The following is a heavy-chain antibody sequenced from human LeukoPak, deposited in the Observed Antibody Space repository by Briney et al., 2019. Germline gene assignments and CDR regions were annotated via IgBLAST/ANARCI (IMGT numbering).Heavy chain of an antibody. Sequence: PSETLSLTCTVSGGSISSSSYYWGWLRQPPGKGLEWIGSIYYSGSTYYNPSLKSRVAISVDTSKNQFSLKLSSVTAADTAVYYCARSSGYITIFGVVIINWFDPWGQGTLVTVSS. CDR3: ARSSGYITIFGVVIINWFDP. CDR2: IYYSGST. CDR1: GGSISSSSYY. D-gene: IGHD3-3*01. V-gene: IGHV4-39*01. J-gene: IGHJ5*02.